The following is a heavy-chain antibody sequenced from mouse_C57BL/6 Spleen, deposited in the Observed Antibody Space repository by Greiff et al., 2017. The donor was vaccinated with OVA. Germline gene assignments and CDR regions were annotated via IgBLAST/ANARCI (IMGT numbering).Heavy chain of an antibody. V-gene: IGHV1-53*01. CDR2: INPSNGGT. J-gene: IGHJ4*01. CDR1: GYTFTSYW. D-gene: IGHD1-1*02. Sequence: QVQLQQSGTELVKPGASVKLSCKASGYTFTSYWMHWVKQRPGQGLEWIGNINPSNGGTNYNEKFKSKATLTVDKSSSTAYMQLSSLTSEDSAVYYCAREDYAGDYAMDYWGQGTSVTVSS. CDR3: AREDYAGDYAMDY.